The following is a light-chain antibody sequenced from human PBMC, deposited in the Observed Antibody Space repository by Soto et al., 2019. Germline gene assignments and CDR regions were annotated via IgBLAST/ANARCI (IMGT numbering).Light chain of an antibody. V-gene: IGKV1-39*01. CDR1: QSITSY. J-gene: IGKJ2*01. CDR3: QQSYNTPYT. Sequence: DIQMTQSPSSLSASVGDRVTITCRASQSITSYLNWYQQKPGKAPKLLIYAASRSQSGVPSRFSGSGSGTDFTLTISSLQPEDFATDYCQQSYNTPYTFGQGTKLDIK. CDR2: AAS.